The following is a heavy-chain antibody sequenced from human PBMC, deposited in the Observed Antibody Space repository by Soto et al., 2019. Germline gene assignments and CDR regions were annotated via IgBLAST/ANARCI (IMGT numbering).Heavy chain of an antibody. CDR1: GFTFSSYA. Sequence: PGGSLRLSCAASGFTFSSYAMHWVRQAPGKGLEWVAVISYDGSNKYYADSVKGRFAISRDNSKNTLYLQMNSLRAEDTAVYYCARALLQYYDSSGYPLFDYWGQGTLVTAPQ. V-gene: IGHV3-30*09. J-gene: IGHJ4*02. CDR3: ARALLQYYDSSGYPLFDY. D-gene: IGHD3-22*01. CDR2: ISYDGSNK.